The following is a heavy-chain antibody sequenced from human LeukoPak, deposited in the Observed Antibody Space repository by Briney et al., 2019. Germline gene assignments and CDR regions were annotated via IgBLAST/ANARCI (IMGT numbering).Heavy chain of an antibody. D-gene: IGHD1-26*01. CDR3: ARDPVEWELLLDC. Sequence: GGSLRLSCAASGFTFSNHWVGWVRQAPGKRPEWVANMNIDGSEKYYADSVKGRFTISRDNARNSVYLQMNSLRVEDTAVYYCARDPVEWELLLDCWGQGTLVTVSS. CDR1: GFTFSNHW. V-gene: IGHV3-7*01. J-gene: IGHJ4*02. CDR2: MNIDGSEK.